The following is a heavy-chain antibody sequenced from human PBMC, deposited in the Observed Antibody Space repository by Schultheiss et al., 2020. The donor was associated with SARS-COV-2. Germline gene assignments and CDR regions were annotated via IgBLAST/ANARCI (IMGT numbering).Heavy chain of an antibody. CDR1: GGSISSYYW. V-gene: IGHV2-5*08. CDR2: IYWDDDK. D-gene: IGHD3-10*01. J-gene: IGHJ4*02. Sequence: TLFLTCTVSGGSISSYYWSWIRQPPGKALEWLALIYWDDDKRYSPSLKSRLTITKDTSKNQVVLTMTNMDPVDTATYYCAHRGYYGSGSYSFDYWGQGTLVTVSS. CDR3: AHRGYYGSGSYSFDY.